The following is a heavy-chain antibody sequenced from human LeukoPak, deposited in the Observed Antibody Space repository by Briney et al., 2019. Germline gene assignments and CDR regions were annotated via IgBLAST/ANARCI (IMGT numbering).Heavy chain of an antibody. D-gene: IGHD3-10*01. CDR2: IKSKTDGETT. CDR1: GFSFGSSW. J-gene: IGHJ4*02. Sequence: GGSLRLSCAASGFSFGSSWMDWVRQAPGKGLEWIGRIKSKTDGETTNYAEPVRGRFTISRDDSKSAVYLQMNSLKIEDTAVYYCTTDLGTYYHGSQRLIPIDYWGQGTLVTVSS. CDR3: TTDLGTYYHGSQRLIPIDY. V-gene: IGHV3-15*01.